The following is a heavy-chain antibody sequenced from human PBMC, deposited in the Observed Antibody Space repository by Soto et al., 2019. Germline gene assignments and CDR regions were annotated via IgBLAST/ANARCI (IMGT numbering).Heavy chain of an antibody. CDR2: ISYDASNK. V-gene: IGHV3-30-3*01. CDR1: AFTFSSFA. Sequence: GGSLRLSCAASAFTFSSFAMQWDRRARSKELEWGASISYDASNKYYADSVKGRFTISRDNSKNTLYLQMNSLRAGDTAVYYCARGSYSGYHIQRANLIYYYYGMDVWGQGTTVTVSS. J-gene: IGHJ6*02. D-gene: IGHD5-12*01. CDR3: ARGSYSGYHIQRANLIYYYYGMDV.